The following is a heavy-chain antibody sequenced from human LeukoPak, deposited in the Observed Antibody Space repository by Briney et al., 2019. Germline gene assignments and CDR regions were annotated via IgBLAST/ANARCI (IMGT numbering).Heavy chain of an antibody. V-gene: IGHV3-7*01. J-gene: IGHJ3*02. CDR2: IKQDGSEK. Sequence: PGGSLRLSCAASGFTFSSYWMSWVRQAPGEGLESVANIKQDGSEKYYADSVKGRFTISRDNAKNSLYLQMNSLRAEDTAVYYCAKDLAPELAWGAFDIWGQGTMVTVSS. CDR1: GFTFSSYW. D-gene: IGHD1-26*01. CDR3: AKDLAPELAWGAFDI.